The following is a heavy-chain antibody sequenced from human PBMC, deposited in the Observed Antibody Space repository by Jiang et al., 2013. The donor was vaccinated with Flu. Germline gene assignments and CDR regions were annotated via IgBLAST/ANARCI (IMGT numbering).Heavy chain of an antibody. D-gene: IGHD3-9*01. V-gene: IGHV3-7*03. Sequence: SGGGLVQPGGSLRLSCAASGFTFNSHEMTWVRQAPGKGLEWVASIKEDGYEKKYVDSVKGRFTISRDNGKNSLYLQMNNLRAGDTAMYYCARSVTRYDETAGYFDFWGQGTLVTVSS. J-gene: IGHJ4*02. CDR1: GFTFNSHE. CDR2: IKEDGYEK. CDR3: ARSVTRYDETAGYFDF.